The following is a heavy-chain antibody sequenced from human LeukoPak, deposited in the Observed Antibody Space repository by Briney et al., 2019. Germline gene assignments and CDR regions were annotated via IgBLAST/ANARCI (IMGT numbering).Heavy chain of an antibody. CDR2: IWYDGSNK. J-gene: IGHJ4*02. D-gene: IGHD3-22*01. V-gene: IGHV3-30*02. CDR3: ATSPRPGTTLQGVDSDSSGYYEDY. Sequence: PGGSLRLSCATSGFTFRNFGMHWVRQAPGKGLEWVTFIWYDGSNKYYVDSVKGRFTISRDNSKSTVYLEMHSLRAEDTAVYYCATSPRPGTTLQGVDSDSSGYYEDYWGQGTLVTVSS. CDR1: GFTFRNFG.